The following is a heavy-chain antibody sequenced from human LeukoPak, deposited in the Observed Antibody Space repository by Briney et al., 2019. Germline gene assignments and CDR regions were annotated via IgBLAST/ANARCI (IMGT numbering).Heavy chain of an antibody. V-gene: IGHV3-53*01. CDR1: GFTFSTSA. J-gene: IGHJ6*02. CDR2: IYSGGST. Sequence: HPGGSLRLSCAASGFTFSTSAMNWVRQAPGKGLEWVSVIYSGGSTYYADSVKGRFTISRDNSKNTLYLQMNSLRAEDTAVYYCARVFSSGWYGGDYYYYGMDVWGQGTTVTVSS. D-gene: IGHD6-19*01. CDR3: ARVFSSGWYGGDYYYYGMDV.